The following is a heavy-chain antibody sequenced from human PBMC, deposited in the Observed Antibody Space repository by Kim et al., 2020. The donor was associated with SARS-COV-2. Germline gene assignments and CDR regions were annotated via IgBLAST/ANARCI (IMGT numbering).Heavy chain of an antibody. V-gene: IGHV3-48*03. CDR2: ISSSGSTI. D-gene: IGHD5-18*01. J-gene: IGHJ6*02. CDR1: GFTFSSYE. CDR3: ARDSYSYGLRGYYYYGVDV. Sequence: GGSLRLSCAASGFTFSSYEMNWVRQAPGKGLEWVSHISSSGSTIYYADSVKGRFTISRDNAKNSLYLQMNSLRAEDTAVYYCARDSYSYGLRGYYYYGVDVWGQGTTVTVSS.